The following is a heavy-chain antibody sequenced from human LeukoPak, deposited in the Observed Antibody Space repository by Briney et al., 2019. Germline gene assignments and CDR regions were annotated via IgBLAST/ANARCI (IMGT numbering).Heavy chain of an antibody. J-gene: IGHJ4*02. CDR1: GYTGTIYG. CDR3: ARDLLQWLGSPYDY. D-gene: IGHD6-19*01. Sequence: GASVKVSCKAAGYTGTIYGISWVRHAPGQGLEWMGWISAYNGNTNYAQKLQGRVTMTTDTSTSTAYMELRSLRSDDTAVYYCARDLLQWLGSPYDYWGQGTLVTVPS. V-gene: IGHV1-18*01. CDR2: ISAYNGNT.